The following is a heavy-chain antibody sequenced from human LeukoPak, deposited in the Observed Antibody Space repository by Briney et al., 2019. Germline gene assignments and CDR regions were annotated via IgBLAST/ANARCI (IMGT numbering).Heavy chain of an antibody. D-gene: IGHD5-24*01. V-gene: IGHV4-39*07. J-gene: IGHJ4*02. CDR1: GCSISSSSYY. Sequence: SETLSLTCTVSGCSISSSSYYWGWIRQPPGKGLEWIGSIYYSGSTYYNPSLKSRVTISVDTSKNQFSLELSSVTAADTAVYFCARDRDGYNYGFDYWGQGSLVTVSS. CDR3: ARDRDGYNYGFDY. CDR2: IYYSGST.